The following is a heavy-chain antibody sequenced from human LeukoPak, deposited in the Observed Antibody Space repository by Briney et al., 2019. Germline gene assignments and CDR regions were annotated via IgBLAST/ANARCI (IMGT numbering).Heavy chain of an antibody. J-gene: IGHJ4*02. D-gene: IGHD6-19*01. Sequence: ASVKVSCKASGYSFTSYAISWLRQAPGQGLEWMGWISRYNGDTKYAQKVRGRVTMTIDTSTSTAYMDLRNLRSDDTAVYYCARDYIAPYSSGWYPDYWGQGALVTVSS. CDR1: GYSFTSYA. V-gene: IGHV1-18*04. CDR2: ISRYNGDT. CDR3: ARDYIAPYSSGWYPDY.